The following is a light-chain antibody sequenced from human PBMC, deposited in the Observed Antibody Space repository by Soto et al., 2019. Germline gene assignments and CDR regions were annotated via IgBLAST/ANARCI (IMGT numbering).Light chain of an antibody. Sequence: TVLTQSPATLSLSPGERATLSCKASQSIGNSLGWFQQKPGQAPRLLIDDAFNRATGIPARFTGSGSGSDFTLTISSLEPLDFGVYYCRQRYNWPPTLGGGTRVDIK. V-gene: IGKV3-11*01. CDR2: DAF. CDR3: RQRYNWPPT. CDR1: QSIGNS. J-gene: IGKJ4*01.